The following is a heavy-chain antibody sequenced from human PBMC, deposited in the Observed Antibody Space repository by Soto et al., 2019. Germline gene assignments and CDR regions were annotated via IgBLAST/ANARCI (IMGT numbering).Heavy chain of an antibody. CDR2: IYYSGST. D-gene: IGHD3-10*01. V-gene: IGHV4-59*01. CDR1: GGSISSYY. Sequence: ETLYLPCPVPGGSISSYYWSWIRQPEGKGLEWIGYIYYSGSTNYNPSLKSRVTISVDTSKNQFSLKLSYVTAEDTAVYYCARVDGRITMVRGVISIFDYWGQGTLVTVYS. CDR3: ARVDGRITMVRGVISIFDY. J-gene: IGHJ4*02.